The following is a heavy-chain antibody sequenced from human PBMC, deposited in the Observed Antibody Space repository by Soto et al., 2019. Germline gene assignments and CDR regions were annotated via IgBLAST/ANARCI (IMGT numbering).Heavy chain of an antibody. D-gene: IGHD3-22*01. CDR3: ASASYYYDSSGYSDAFDI. CDR2: INPGNGNT. V-gene: IGHV1-18*01. Sequence: ASVKVSCKASGYTFTSYGMNWVRQAPGRGLEWMGWINPGNGNTNYAQKLQGRVTMTTDTSTSTAYMELRSLRSDDTAVYYCASASYYYDSSGYSDAFDIWGQGTMVTVSS. J-gene: IGHJ3*02. CDR1: GYTFTSYG.